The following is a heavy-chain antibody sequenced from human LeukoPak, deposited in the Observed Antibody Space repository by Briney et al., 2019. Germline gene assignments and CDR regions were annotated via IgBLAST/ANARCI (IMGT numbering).Heavy chain of an antibody. Sequence: SQTLSLTCTVSGGSISSGGYYWSWIRQHPGKGLEWIGYIYYSGSTYYNPSLKSRVTISVNTSKNQFSLKLSSVTAADTAVYYCARAVAWYYESWGQGTLVTVSS. CDR3: ARAVAWYYES. CDR1: GGSISSGGYY. V-gene: IGHV4-31*03. D-gene: IGHD2-15*01. J-gene: IGHJ4*02. CDR2: IYYSGST.